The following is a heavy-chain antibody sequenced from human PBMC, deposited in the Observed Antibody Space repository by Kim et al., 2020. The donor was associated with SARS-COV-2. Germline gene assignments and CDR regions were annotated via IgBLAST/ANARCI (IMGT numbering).Heavy chain of an antibody. CDR1: GFSFSSYG. CDR2: ISYDGSDK. Sequence: GGSLRLSCAASGFSFSSYGMHWVRQAPGKGLEWVAYISYDGSDKFYADSVKGRFTISRDNSNNTLSLQTNSLRAEDTAVFYCARGPVDPKDGWYFVVWGRGPLVTVSS. J-gene: IGHJ2*01. D-gene: IGHD2-15*01. CDR3: ARGPVDPKDGWYFVV. V-gene: IGHV3-33*01.